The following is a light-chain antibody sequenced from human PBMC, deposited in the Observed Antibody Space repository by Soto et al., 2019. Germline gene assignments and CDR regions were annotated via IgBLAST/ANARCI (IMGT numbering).Light chain of an antibody. V-gene: IGKV1-5*03. Sequence: DIQMTQSPSTVSAYVGDSVTITCRASQTISTSLAWYQQKPGKAPKLLIYLASTLQSGVPARFSGSGSATEFTLSISSLQPDDFATYYCQQYGTSSRTFGQGTKVDIK. CDR3: QQYGTSSRT. CDR2: LAS. CDR1: QTISTS. J-gene: IGKJ1*01.